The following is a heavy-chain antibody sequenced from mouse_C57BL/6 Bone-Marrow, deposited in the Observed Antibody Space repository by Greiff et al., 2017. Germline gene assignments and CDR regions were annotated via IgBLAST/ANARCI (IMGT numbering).Heavy chain of an antibody. CDR2: ISYDGSN. V-gene: IGHV3-6*01. J-gene: IGHJ2*01. CDR3: ARGYFDY. Sequence: EVKLVESGPGLVKPSQSLSLTCSVTGYSITSGYYWNWIRQFPGNKLEWMGYISYDGSNNYNPSLKNRISITRDTSKNQFFLKLNSVTTEDTATYYCARGYFDYWGQGTTLTVSS. CDR1: GYSITSGYY.